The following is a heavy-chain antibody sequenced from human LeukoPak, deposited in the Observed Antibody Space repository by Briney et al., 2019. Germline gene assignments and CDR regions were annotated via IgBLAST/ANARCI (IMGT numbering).Heavy chain of an antibody. D-gene: IGHD2-2*01. Sequence: SETLSLTCTVSGGSISSYYWSWIRQPAGKGLEWIGRIYTSGSTNYNPSLKSRVTMSVDTSKNQFSLKLSSVTAAGTAVYYCARDGRIVVVPAAISTGWYFDLWGRGTLVTVSS. CDR3: ARDGRIVVVPAAISTGWYFDL. CDR1: GGSISSYY. CDR2: IYTSGST. V-gene: IGHV4-4*07. J-gene: IGHJ2*01.